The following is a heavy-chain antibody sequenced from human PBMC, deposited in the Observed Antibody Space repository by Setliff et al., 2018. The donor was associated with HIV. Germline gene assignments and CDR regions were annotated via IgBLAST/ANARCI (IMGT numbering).Heavy chain of an antibody. J-gene: IGHJ6*02. CDR1: GGSISSITHY. V-gene: IGHV4-39*07. CDR3: ARAMRGVVVTNMYYYYGMDV. Sequence: PSETLSLTCTVSGGSISSITHYWGWFRQPPGKGLECIGSIYHSGSTYYNPSLKSRVTISVDTSKNQFSLKLSSVTAADTAVYYCARAMRGVVVTNMYYYYGMDVWGQGTTVTVSS. D-gene: IGHD2-21*02. CDR2: IYHSGST.